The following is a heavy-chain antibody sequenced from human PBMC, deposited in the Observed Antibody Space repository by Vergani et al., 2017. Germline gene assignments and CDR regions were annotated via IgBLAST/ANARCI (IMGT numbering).Heavy chain of an antibody. V-gene: IGHV4-34*01. J-gene: IGHJ4*02. Sequence: QVQLQQWGAGLLKPSETLSLTCAVYGGSFSGYYWRWIRQPPGKGLEWIGEINHSGSTNDNPSLKSRVNISVDTSKNQFSLKRSSVTAADSAVYYCARRPKGRYYFDYWGQGTLVTVSS. CDR2: INHSGST. D-gene: IGHD3-16*02. CDR3: ARRPKGRYYFDY. CDR1: GGSFSGYY.